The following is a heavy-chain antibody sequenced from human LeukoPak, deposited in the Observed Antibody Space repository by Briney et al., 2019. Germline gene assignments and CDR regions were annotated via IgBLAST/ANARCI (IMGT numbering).Heavy chain of an antibody. Sequence: PGGSLRLSCAASGFTFSSYEMNWVRQAPGKGLEWVSYISSSGSTIYYADSVKGRFTISRDKAKNSLYLQMNSLRAEDTAVYYCARLSRDGYAFDYWGQGTLVTVSS. CDR2: ISSSGSTI. CDR1: GFTFSSYE. CDR3: ARLSRDGYAFDY. V-gene: IGHV3-48*03. D-gene: IGHD5-24*01. J-gene: IGHJ4*02.